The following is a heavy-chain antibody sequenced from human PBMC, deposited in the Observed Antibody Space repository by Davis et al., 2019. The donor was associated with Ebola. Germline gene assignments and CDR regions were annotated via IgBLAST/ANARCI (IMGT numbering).Heavy chain of an antibody. CDR3: ARDSEYSSSWYLHGVAWDY. J-gene: IGHJ4*02. D-gene: IGHD6-13*01. CDR2: ISYDGSNK. CDR1: GFTFSSYA. Sequence: GESLKISCAASGFTFSSYAMSWVRQAPGKGLEWVAVISYDGSNKYYTDSVKGRFTISRDNSKNTLYLQMNSLRAEDTAVYYCARDSEYSSSWYLHGVAWDYWGQGTLVTVSS. V-gene: IGHV3-30*03.